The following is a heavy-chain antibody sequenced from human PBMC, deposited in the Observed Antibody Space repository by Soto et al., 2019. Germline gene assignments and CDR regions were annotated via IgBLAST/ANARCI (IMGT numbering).Heavy chain of an antibody. CDR1: GFAFGDSW. V-gene: IGHV3-15*07. Sequence: EVQLVESGGGLVEPGGSLRLSCAASGFAFGDSWMNWVRQGPGKGLEWVGRIKSKGDGGTVDYSAPVKGRFSISRDDSKSAVYLQMSSLKTEDTGVYFCSTSTKALKAYYYLHGMDVWGQGTTVTVSS. CDR2: IKSKGDGGTV. D-gene: IGHD1-1*01. J-gene: IGHJ6*02. CDR3: STSTKALKAYYYLHGMDV.